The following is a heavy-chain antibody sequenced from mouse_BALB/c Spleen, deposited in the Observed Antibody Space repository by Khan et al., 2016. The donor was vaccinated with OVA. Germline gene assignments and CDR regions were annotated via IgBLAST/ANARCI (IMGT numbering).Heavy chain of an antibody. V-gene: IGHV1-4*01. CDR2: INPSNGYT. CDR3: VKDGAYHRNDGWFAY. CDR1: GYTFTSYT. D-gene: IGHD2-14*01. Sequence: QVQLKESGAELARPGASVKMSCKASGYTFTSYTIHWIKKRPGQGLEWIGYINPSNGYTNYNQKFKDKATLTTDKSSTTAYLQLSNLTSEDSAVLTGVKDGAYHRNDGWFAYWGQGTLVTVSA. J-gene: IGHJ3*01.